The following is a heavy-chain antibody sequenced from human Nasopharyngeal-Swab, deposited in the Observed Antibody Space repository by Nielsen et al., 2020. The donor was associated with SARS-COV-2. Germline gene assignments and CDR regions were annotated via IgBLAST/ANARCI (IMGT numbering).Heavy chain of an antibody. V-gene: IGHV3-74*01. CDR1: GFTLSTYW. D-gene: IGHD6-19*01. Sequence: GESLKISCAASGFTLSTYWMHWVRQAPGKGLVWVSRINRDGSSTSYADPVKGRFTISRENAKNTLYLQMNSLRVEDTAVYYCARETAVAGDYYCDYWGQGTLVAVSS. CDR2: INRDGSST. J-gene: IGHJ4*02. CDR3: ARETAVAGDYYCDY.